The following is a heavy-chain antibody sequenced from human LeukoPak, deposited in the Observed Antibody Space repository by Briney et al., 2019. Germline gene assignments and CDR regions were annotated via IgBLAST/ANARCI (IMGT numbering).Heavy chain of an antibody. CDR2: ISGSGGTT. Sequence: GGSLRLSCAASGFTFSSYAMNWVRQAPGKGLEWVSVISGSGGTTYYADSVKGRFTISRDNSKNTLYLQVNSLRAEDTAVYYCARDFSYDHYDFWSSYYFDYWGQGTLVTVSS. CDR3: ARDFSYDHYDFWSSYYFDY. J-gene: IGHJ4*02. V-gene: IGHV3-23*01. CDR1: GFTFSSYA. D-gene: IGHD3-3*01.